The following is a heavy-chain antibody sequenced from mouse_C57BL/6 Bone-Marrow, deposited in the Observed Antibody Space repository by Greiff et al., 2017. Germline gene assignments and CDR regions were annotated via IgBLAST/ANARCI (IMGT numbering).Heavy chain of an antibody. J-gene: IGHJ1*03. Sequence: QVQLKESGAELVRPGASVTLSCKASGYTFTDYEMHWVKQTPVHGLEWIGAIDPETGGTAYNQKFKGKAILTADKSSSTAYMELRSLTSEDSAVYYWTGRDYDYDGRGWYCDVWGTGTTVTVSS. CDR1: GYTFTDYE. D-gene: IGHD2-4*01. CDR2: IDPETGGT. V-gene: IGHV1-15*01. CDR3: TGRDYDYDGRGWYCDV.